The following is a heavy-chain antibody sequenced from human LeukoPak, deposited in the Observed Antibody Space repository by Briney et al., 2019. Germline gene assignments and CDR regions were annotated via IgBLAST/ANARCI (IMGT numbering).Heavy chain of an antibody. CDR3: AREGPYYDFWSGPSAHAFDI. V-gene: IGHV3-21*01. D-gene: IGHD3-3*01. CDR1: GFTFSSYS. Sequence: PGGSLRLSCAASGFTFSSYSMNWVRQAPGKGLEWVSSISSSSSYIYYADSVKGRFTISRDNAKNSLYLQMNSLRAEDTAVYYCAREGPYYDFWSGPSAHAFDIWGQGTMVTVSS. J-gene: IGHJ3*02. CDR2: ISSSSSYI.